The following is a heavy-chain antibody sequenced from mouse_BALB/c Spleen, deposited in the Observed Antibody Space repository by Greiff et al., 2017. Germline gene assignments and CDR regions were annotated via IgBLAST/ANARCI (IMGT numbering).Heavy chain of an antibody. J-gene: IGHJ2*01. Sequence: VQLQQSGTVLARPGASVKMSCKASGYTFTSYWMHWVKQRPGQGLEWIGAIYPGNSDTSYNQKFKGKAKLTAVTSTSTAYMELSSLTNEDSAVYYCTRWHYYGSSYDYWGQGTTRTVSS. D-gene: IGHD1-1*01. CDR1: GYTFTSYW. CDR2: IYPGNSDT. CDR3: TRWHYYGSSYDY. V-gene: IGHV1-5*01.